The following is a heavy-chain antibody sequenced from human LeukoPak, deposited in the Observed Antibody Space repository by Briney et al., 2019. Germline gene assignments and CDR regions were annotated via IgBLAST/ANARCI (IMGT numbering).Heavy chain of an antibody. CDR1: GFTFSSYG. J-gene: IGHJ4*02. Sequence: GGSLRLSCAASGFTFSSYGMHWVRLAPGKGLEWVAFIRYDGSNKYYADSVKGRFTISRDNSRDTLYLQMISLRAEDTAVYYCAKSAVGATLGDYWGQGAPVTVSS. CDR2: IRYDGSNK. D-gene: IGHD1-26*01. CDR3: AKSAVGATLGDY. V-gene: IGHV3-30*02.